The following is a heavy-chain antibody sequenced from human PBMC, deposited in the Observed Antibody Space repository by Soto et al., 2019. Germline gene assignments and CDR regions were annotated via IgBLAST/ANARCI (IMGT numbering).Heavy chain of an antibody. CDR1: GYTFTSYG. Sequence: ASVKVSCKASGYTFTSYGISWVRQAPGQGLEWMGWIRTSNANTNYAENLQGRVTMTTGTSTSTAYMELRSLRPDDTAVYYCARAQKLLGGYSYGYVGYYYYGMDVWGQGTTVTVSS. V-gene: IGHV1-18*01. J-gene: IGHJ6*02. D-gene: IGHD5-18*01. CDR3: ARAQKLLGGYSYGYVGYYYYGMDV. CDR2: IRTSNANT.